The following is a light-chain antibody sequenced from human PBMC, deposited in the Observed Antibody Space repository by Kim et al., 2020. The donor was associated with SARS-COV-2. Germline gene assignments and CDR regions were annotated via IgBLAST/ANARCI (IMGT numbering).Light chain of an antibody. J-gene: IGKJ2*01. CDR1: QTVSSSY. V-gene: IGKV3-20*01. CDR3: QQFGSSPLFT. Sequence: EIVLTQSPGTLSLSPGERATLSCRASQTVSSSYLAWYQQTPGQAPRLLIYGASSRATGVPDRFSGSGSGTDFTLSISRLEPEYFAVYYCQQFGSSPLFTFGQGTKLEI. CDR2: GAS.